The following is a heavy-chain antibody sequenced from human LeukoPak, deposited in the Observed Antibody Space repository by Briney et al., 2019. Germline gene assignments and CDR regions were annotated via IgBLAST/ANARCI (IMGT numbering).Heavy chain of an antibody. Sequence: ASVKVSCKASGYTFTIYGISWVRQAPGQGLEWMGWISAYNGNTNYAQKLQGRVTMTTDTSTSTAYMELRSLRSDYTAVYYCARDPTTVTTGFDPWGQGTLVTVSS. V-gene: IGHV1-18*01. CDR2: ISAYNGNT. D-gene: IGHD4-17*01. CDR3: ARDPTTVTTGFDP. J-gene: IGHJ5*02. CDR1: GYTFTIYG.